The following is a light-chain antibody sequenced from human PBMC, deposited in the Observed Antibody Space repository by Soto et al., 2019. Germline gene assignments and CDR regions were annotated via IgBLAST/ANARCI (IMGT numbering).Light chain of an antibody. J-gene: IGKJ2*01. CDR3: QQRSNWPPMYT. V-gene: IGKV3-11*01. Sequence: EIVLTQSPATLSLSPGERATLSCRASQSVSSYLAWYQQKPGQAPRLLIYDASNRATGIPARFSGSGSGTDFTLTISSLEPADFAVYYCQQRSNWPPMYTFGQGTKLEI. CDR2: DAS. CDR1: QSVSSY.